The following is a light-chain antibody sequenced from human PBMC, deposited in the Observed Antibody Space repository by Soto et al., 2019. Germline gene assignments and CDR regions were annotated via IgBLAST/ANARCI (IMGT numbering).Light chain of an antibody. J-gene: IGLJ1*01. V-gene: IGLV2-23*01. Sequence: QSALAQPASVSGSPGQSITISCTGTSGFVGSFSLVSWYQQHPGKAPKVMISEGHRRPSGVSDRFSGSTSVNSASLTISGLHADDEADYHCCLYIGATTYVFGTGTKVTVL. CDR3: CLYIGATTYV. CDR2: EGH. CDR1: SGFVGSFSL.